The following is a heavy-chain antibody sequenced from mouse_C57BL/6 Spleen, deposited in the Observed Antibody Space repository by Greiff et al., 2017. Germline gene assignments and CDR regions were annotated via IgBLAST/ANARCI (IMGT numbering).Heavy chain of an antibody. J-gene: IGHJ3*01. CDR2: INPGSGGT. CDR3: SRSAYSNYEGFAY. D-gene: IGHD2-5*01. V-gene: IGHV1-54*01. CDR1: GYDFTNYL. Sequence: QVQLQQSGAELVRPGTSVKVSCKASGYDFTNYLIEWVKQRPGQGLEWIGVINPGSGGTNYNEKFKGKATLTADKSSSTAYMQLSSLTSEDSAVYFCSRSAYSNYEGFAYWGQGTLVTVSA.